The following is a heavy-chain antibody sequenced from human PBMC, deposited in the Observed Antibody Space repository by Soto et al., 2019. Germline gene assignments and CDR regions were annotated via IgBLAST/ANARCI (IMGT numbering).Heavy chain of an antibody. CDR3: ARGTGVPGYFDY. V-gene: IGHV4-31*03. J-gene: IGHJ4*02. D-gene: IGHD7-27*01. CDR2: IYYSGGT. CDR1: GGSISSVGYY. Sequence: LSLTCTVSGGSISSVGYYWSWIRQHPGKGLEWIGYIYYSGGTHYNPSLKSRVTTSVDTSKSQFSLKLSSVTAADTAVYYCARGTGVPGYFDYWGQGTLVTVSS.